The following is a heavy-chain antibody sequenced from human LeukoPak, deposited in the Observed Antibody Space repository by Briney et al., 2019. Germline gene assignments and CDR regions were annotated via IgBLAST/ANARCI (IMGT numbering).Heavy chain of an antibody. CDR3: ARQSSPLYDSGWHFFDY. V-gene: IGHV5-51*01. J-gene: IGHJ4*02. CDR2: IYPGDSDT. D-gene: IGHD6-19*01. Sequence: GASLQISCKGSAYSFISSWIAWVRPMPGKGLEWMGIIYPGDSDTIYSPSFQGQVTISADKSISTTYLKWSSLKDSDTAMYYCARQSSPLYDSGWHFFDYWGQGTLVTASP. CDR1: AYSFISSW.